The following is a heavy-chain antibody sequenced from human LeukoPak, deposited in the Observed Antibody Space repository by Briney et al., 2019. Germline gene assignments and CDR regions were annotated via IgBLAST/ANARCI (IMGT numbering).Heavy chain of an antibody. CDR1: GGTFSSYA. V-gene: IGHV1-69*04. J-gene: IGHJ4*02. CDR2: IIPILGIA. D-gene: IGHD6-13*01. Sequence: SVKVSCKASGGTFSSYAISWVRQAPGQGLEWMGRIIPILGIANYAQKFQGRVTITADKSTSTAYMELCSLRSEDTAVYYCAREGGQQLVSHFDYWGQGTLVTVSS. CDR3: AREGGQQLVSHFDY.